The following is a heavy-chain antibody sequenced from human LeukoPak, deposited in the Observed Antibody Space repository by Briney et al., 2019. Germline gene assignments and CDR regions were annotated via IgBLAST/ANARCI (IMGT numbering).Heavy chain of an antibody. CDR2: IYYSGST. CDR3: ARLASLSTIAHRGRTWVDP. D-gene: IGHD4/OR15-4a*01. V-gene: IGHV4-59*01. CDR1: GGSFSSYY. J-gene: IGHJ5*02. Sequence: SETLSLTCAVYGGSFSSYYWSWIRQPPGKGLEWIGYIYYSGSTNYNPSLKSRVTISVDTSKNQFSLKRSSVTAADTAVYYCARLASLSTIAHRGRTWVDPWGQGTLVTVSS.